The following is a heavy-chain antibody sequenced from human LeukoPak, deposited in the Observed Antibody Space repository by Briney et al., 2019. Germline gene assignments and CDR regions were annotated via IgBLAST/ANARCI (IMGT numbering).Heavy chain of an antibody. V-gene: IGHV3-21*01. D-gene: IGHD1-7*01. J-gene: IGHJ4*02. Sequence: GGSLRLSCAASGFTFSSYSMNWVRQAPGMGLEWVSSISSSSSYIYYADSVKGRFTISRDNAKNSLYLQMNSLRAEDTAVYCCARDRELELRVDFDYWGQGTLVTVSS. CDR1: GFTFSSYS. CDR2: ISSSSSYI. CDR3: ARDRELELRVDFDY.